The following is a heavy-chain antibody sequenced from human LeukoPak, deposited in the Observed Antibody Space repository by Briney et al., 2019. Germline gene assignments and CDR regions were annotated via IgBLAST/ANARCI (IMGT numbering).Heavy chain of an antibody. CDR3: ARTTRLPYCSSTSCYTGNRGAFDI. Sequence: KPSETLSLTCTVSGGSISSGSYYWSWIRQPAGKGLEWIGRIYTSGSPNYNPSLKSRVTISVDTSKNQFSLKLSSVTAADTAVYYCARTTRLPYCSSTSCYTGNRGAFDIWGQGTMVTISS. CDR2: IYTSGSP. CDR1: GGSISSGSYY. J-gene: IGHJ3*02. V-gene: IGHV4-61*02. D-gene: IGHD2-2*02.